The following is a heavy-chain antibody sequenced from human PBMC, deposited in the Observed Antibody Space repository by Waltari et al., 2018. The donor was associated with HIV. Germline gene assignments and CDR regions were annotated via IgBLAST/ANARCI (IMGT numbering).Heavy chain of an antibody. CDR1: GGSFSGYY. Sequence: QVQLQQWGAGLLKPSETLSLTCAVYGGSFSGYYWSWIRQPPGKGLEWIGESNHSGSTNYNPSLKSRVTISVDTSKNQFSLKLSSVTAADTATYFCARQLWDAPWDWGRGIPVTVSS. D-gene: IGHD3-16*01. J-gene: IGHJ1*01. V-gene: IGHV4-34*01. CDR2: SNHSGST. CDR3: ARQLWDAPWD.